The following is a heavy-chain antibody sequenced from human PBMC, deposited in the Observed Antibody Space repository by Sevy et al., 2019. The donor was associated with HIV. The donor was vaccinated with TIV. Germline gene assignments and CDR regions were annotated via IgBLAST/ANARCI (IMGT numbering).Heavy chain of an antibody. Sequence: GGSLRLSCAASGFTFSSYDMHWVRQATGKGLEWVSAIGTTGDPYYPGSVKGRFTISRENAKNSLYLQMNSLRAGDTAVYYCAREDSSGAFDIWGQGTMVTVSS. CDR1: GFTFSSYD. CDR3: AREDSSGAFDI. D-gene: IGHD3-10*01. J-gene: IGHJ3*02. V-gene: IGHV3-13*05. CDR2: IGTTGDP.